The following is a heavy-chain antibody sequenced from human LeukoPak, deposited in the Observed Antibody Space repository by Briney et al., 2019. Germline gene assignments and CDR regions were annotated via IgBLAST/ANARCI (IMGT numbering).Heavy chain of an antibody. D-gene: IGHD3-22*01. V-gene: IGHV1-69*05. J-gene: IGHJ4*02. CDR1: GGTFSSYA. CDR2: IIPIFGTA. CDR3: ARARKSYYYDSSGYQNDY. Sequence: GASVKVSCKASGGTFSSYAISWVRQAPGQGLEWMRRIIPIFGTANYAQKFQGRVTITTDESTSTAYMELSSLRSEDTAVYYCARARKSYYYDSSGYQNDYWGQGTLVTVSS.